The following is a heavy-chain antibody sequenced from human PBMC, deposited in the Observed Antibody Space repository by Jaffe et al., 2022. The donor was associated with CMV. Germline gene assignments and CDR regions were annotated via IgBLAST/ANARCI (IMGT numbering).Heavy chain of an antibody. CDR2: ISHSGST. V-gene: IGHV4-34*01. CDR3: ARRGPRGILLASALTTVSPYFDN. CDR1: RGSFSGYY. J-gene: IGHJ4*02. Sequence: QVQLRQWGAGLLKPSETLSLTCAVLRGSFSGYYWSWIRQSPQKGLEWIGEISHSGSTFYNPSVSSRVSMSVDTSKNQVSLNLTSVTAADTAVYYCARRGPRGILLASALTTVSPYFDNWGQGTLVTVSS. D-gene: IGHD4-4*01.